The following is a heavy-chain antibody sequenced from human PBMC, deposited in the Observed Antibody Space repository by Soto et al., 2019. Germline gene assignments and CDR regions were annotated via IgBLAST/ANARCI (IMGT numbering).Heavy chain of an antibody. J-gene: IGHJ4*02. CDR2: VNPSGGHT. D-gene: IGHD2-21*02. V-gene: IGHV1-46*01. Sequence: QVQLMQSGAEVKKPGASVKVPCKASGDTFTDYYIHWVRQAPGQGLEWMGTVNPSGGHTTYAQHFLGRVTMTRDTSTSTLHMELTSLRSEDTAVYYCARGGHVVVVTAALDYWGQGTLVTVSS. CDR3: ARGGHVVVVTAALDY. CDR1: GDTFTDYY.